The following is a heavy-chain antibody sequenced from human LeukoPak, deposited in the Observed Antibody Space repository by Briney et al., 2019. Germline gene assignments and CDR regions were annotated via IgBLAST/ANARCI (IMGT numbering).Heavy chain of an antibody. Sequence: ASVKVSCKASGYTFTSYGISWVRQAPGQGLEWMGWISAYNGNTNYAQKLQGRVTMTTDTSTSTAYMEVRSLRSDDTAVYYCARDRLGREGSDQNWFDPWGQGTLVTVSS. CDR1: GYTFTSYG. D-gene: IGHD3-10*01. J-gene: IGHJ5*02. V-gene: IGHV1-18*01. CDR3: ARDRLGREGSDQNWFDP. CDR2: ISAYNGNT.